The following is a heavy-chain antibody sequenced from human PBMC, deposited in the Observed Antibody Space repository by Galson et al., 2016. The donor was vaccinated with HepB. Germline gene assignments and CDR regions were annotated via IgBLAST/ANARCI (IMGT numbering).Heavy chain of an antibody. Sequence: SETLSLTCAVYGGSFSGYYWTWIRQSPGKGLECIGEINESGSTNYNPSLKSRLTISVDTSKNQFSLHLSSVTAADTAVYYCARGLITFGEILASGAFDIWGQGTMVTVSS. D-gene: IGHD3-16*01. CDR2: INESGST. CDR1: GGSFSGYY. J-gene: IGHJ3*02. V-gene: IGHV4-34*01. CDR3: ARGLITFGEILASGAFDI.